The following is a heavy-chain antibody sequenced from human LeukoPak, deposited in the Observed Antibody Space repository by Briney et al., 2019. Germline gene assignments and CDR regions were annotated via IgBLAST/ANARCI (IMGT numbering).Heavy chain of an antibody. D-gene: IGHD6-19*01. CDR1: GGSISSYY. J-gene: IGHJ3*02. CDR2: IYYSGNT. CDR3: ARRNAGSGWFRYVFDI. V-gene: IGHV4-59*01. Sequence: SETLSLTCNVSGGSISSYYWSWIRQPPGKGLEWIGYIYYSGNTNFNPSLRSRGTMSIDTSKNHFSLKLNSVTAADTAVYYCARRNAGSGWFRYVFDIWGQGTLVTVSS.